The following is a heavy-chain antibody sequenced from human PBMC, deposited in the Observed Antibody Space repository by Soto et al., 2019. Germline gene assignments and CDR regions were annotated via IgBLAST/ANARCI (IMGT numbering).Heavy chain of an antibody. CDR1: GFTFSNYA. CDR3: TTDSYSSITIVRFDY. CDR2: ISGGGGTT. D-gene: IGHD2-2*01. J-gene: IGHJ4*01. Sequence: GGSLRLSCAASGFTFSNYAMSWVRQAPGKGLEWVSSISGGGGTTNYADSVKGRFTISRDNSKKTLYLQINSLKIEDTAVYYCTTDSYSSITIVRFDYWGHGTLVTVSS. V-gene: IGHV3-23*01.